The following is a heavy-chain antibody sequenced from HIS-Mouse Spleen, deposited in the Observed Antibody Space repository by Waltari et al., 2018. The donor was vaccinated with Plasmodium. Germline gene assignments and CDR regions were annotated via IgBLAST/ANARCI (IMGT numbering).Heavy chain of an antibody. Sequence: EVQLVESGGGLVQPGGSLRLSCAASGFPFSSYWVSWVRQAPGKGRGWVDNIKQDGSGKYYVDSVKGRFTISRDNAKNSLYLQMNSLRAEDTAVYYCASSWYWYFDLWGRGTLVTVSS. V-gene: IGHV3-7*01. CDR1: GFPFSSYW. J-gene: IGHJ2*01. CDR2: IKQDGSGK. D-gene: IGHD6-13*01. CDR3: ASSWYWYFDL.